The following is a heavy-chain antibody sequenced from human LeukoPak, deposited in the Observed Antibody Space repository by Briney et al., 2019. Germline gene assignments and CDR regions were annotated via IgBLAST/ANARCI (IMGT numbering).Heavy chain of an antibody. J-gene: IGHJ4*02. D-gene: IGHD3-22*01. Sequence: ASVKVSCKASGYTFTSYYMHWVRQAPGQGLEWMGIINPSGGSTSYAQKFQGRVTMTRDTSTSTVYMELSSLRSEDTAVCYCARDTRHDSSGYYAYFDYWGQGTLVTVSS. CDR1: GYTFTSYY. V-gene: IGHV1-46*01. CDR2: INPSGGST. CDR3: ARDTRHDSSGYYAYFDY.